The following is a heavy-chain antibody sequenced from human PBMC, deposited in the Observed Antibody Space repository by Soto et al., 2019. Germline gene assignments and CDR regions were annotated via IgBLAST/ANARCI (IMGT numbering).Heavy chain of an antibody. J-gene: IGHJ4*02. CDR1: GFTFTSSA. CDR2: IVVGSGNT. D-gene: IGHD3-22*01. CDR3: AAAPYYYDSSGYQDLDY. V-gene: IGHV1-58*01. Sequence: SVKVSCKASGFTFTSSAVQWVRQARGQRLEWIGWIVVGSGNTNYAQKFQERVTITGDMSTSTAYMELSSLRSEDTAVYYCAAAPYYYDSSGYQDLDYWGQGTLVTVSS.